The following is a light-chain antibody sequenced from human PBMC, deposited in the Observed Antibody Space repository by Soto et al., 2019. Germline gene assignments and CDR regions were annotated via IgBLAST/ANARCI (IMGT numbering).Light chain of an antibody. CDR1: QSVSSN. Sequence: IVLMQSPGFLSLSLGDRVTIYCRASQSVSSNLAWYQQRPGQAPRLLIYGASTRATGIPARFSGSGSGTDFTLTISSLQSEDFAVYYCQQYNNWPPWTFGQGTKVDIK. CDR2: GAS. J-gene: IGKJ1*01. V-gene: IGKV3-15*01. CDR3: QQYNNWPPWT.